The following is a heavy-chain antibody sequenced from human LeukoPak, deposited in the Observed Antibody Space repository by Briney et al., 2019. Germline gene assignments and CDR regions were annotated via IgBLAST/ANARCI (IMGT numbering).Heavy chain of an antibody. V-gene: IGHV3-48*04. CDR2: ISGSGSTI. CDR1: GFTFSSYS. J-gene: IGHJ4*02. CDR3: ARDRWGYSYGGD. D-gene: IGHD5-18*01. Sequence: GGSLRLSCAASGFTFSSYSMNWVRQAPGKGLEWVSSISGSGSTIYYADSVKGRFTISRDNAKNSLYLQMNSLRAEDTAVYFCARDRWGYSYGGDWGQGTLVTVSS.